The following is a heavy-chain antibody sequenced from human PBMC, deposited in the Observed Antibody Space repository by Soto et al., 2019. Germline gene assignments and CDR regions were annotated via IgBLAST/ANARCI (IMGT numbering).Heavy chain of an antibody. CDR1: GYTFTSYY. V-gene: IGHV1-46*01. CDR2: IDPSGGST. J-gene: IGHJ4*02. Sequence: ASVKVSCKASGYTFTSYYMHWVRQAPGQGLEWMGIIDPSGGSTSYAQKFQGRVTMTRDTSTSTVYMELSSLRSEDTAVYYCARTPHHYYDSSGYLNYWGQGTLVTVSS. D-gene: IGHD3-22*01. CDR3: ARTPHHYYDSSGYLNY.